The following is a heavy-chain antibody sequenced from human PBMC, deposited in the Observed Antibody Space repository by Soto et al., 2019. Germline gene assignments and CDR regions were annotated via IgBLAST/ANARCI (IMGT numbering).Heavy chain of an antibody. CDR1: GFAFNNYG. CDR2: ISKSDYT. Sequence: GGSLRLSCTVSGFAFNNYGINWVRQAPGKGLEWVSSISKSDYTYYSDSVKGRFAISRDNAKSPVSLHMNTLRVEDTAVYYCAREDSIIIPAVSDFWGQGTLVTVSS. CDR3: AREDSIIIPAVSDF. V-gene: IGHV3-21*01. D-gene: IGHD2-2*01. J-gene: IGHJ4*02.